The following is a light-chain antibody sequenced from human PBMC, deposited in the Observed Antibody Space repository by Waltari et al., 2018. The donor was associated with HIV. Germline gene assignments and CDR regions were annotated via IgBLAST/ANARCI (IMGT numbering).Light chain of an antibody. Sequence: DVQMTQSPSSLSASVGDRVAITCRASQAIGSDLAWYQQKPGKVPKLLIYATSTLQSGVPSRFSGSGSGIDFTLTITSLQTEDFAFYYCQRYDRAPYIFGPGTKLELK. CDR1: QAIGSD. CDR2: ATS. CDR3: QRYDRAPYI. V-gene: IGKV1-27*01. J-gene: IGKJ2*01.